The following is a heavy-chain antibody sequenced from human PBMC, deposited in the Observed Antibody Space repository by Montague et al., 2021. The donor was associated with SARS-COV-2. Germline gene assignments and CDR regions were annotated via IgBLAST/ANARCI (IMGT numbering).Heavy chain of an antibody. J-gene: IGHJ6*02. V-gene: IGHV4-34*01. D-gene: IGHD3-10*01. CDR3: ARVRYYGSGTLLGLDV. CDR2: INHSGST. Sequence: SETLSLTCAVSGGSFSGYYCSWIRQPPGKGLEWIGEINHSGSTNSNPSLKSRVTISVDTSKNQFSLKLSSVTAADTAVYYCARVRYYGSGTLLGLDVWGQGTTVTVSS. CDR1: GGSFSGYY.